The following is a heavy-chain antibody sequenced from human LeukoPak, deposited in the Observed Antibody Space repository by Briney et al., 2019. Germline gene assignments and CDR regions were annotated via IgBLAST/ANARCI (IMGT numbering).Heavy chain of an antibody. Sequence: SSETLSLTCAVYGGSFSGYYWSWIRQPLGKGLEWIGEINHSGSTNYNPSLKSRVTISVDTSKNQFSLKLSSVTAADTAVYYCARRANWGWYFDYWGQGTLVTVSS. D-gene: IGHD7-27*01. CDR1: GGSFSGYY. J-gene: IGHJ4*02. V-gene: IGHV4-34*01. CDR2: INHSGST. CDR3: ARRANWGWYFDY.